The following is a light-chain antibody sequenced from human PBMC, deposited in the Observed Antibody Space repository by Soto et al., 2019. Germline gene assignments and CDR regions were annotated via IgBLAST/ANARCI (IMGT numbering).Light chain of an antibody. V-gene: IGKV1-39*01. J-gene: IGKJ5*01. CDR3: QQSYSAPT. CDR2: AAS. Sequence: DIQMTQSPSSLSASVGDRVTVTCRASQSISSYLNWYQQKPGKVPKLLIYAASSLQSGVPSRFSGSGSGTDFTLTISSLQPADFATYYCQQSYSAPTFGQGTRLEIK. CDR1: QSISSY.